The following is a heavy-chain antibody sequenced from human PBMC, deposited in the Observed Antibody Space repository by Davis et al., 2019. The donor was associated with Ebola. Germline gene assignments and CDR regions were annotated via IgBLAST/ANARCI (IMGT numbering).Heavy chain of an antibody. Sequence: GESLKISCAASGFTFSNTWMSWVRQAPGKGLEWVGRIKSKTDGGTTDYAAPVKGRFTLSRDDSKNTLYLQMNSLKTEDTAVYYCTTDLAGGNFRFDPWGQGTLVTVSS. D-gene: IGHD4-23*01. J-gene: IGHJ5*02. CDR2: IKSKTDGGTT. CDR3: TTDLAGGNFRFDP. V-gene: IGHV3-15*01. CDR1: GFTFSNTW.